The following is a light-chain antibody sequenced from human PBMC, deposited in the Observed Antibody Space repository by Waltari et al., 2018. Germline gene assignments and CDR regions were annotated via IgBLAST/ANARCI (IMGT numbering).Light chain of an antibody. CDR2: LGS. J-gene: IGKJ5*01. CDR1: QNLLH. CDR3: MQALQTSIT. V-gene: IGKV2-28*01. Sequence: DIVLTQSPFSLSVTPGEPASISCRSSQNLLHMDWYLQKPGQSPQVLIYLGSNRASGVPDRFSGSGSGTDFTLKISRVEAEDVGVYYCMQALQTSITFGQGTRLEIK.